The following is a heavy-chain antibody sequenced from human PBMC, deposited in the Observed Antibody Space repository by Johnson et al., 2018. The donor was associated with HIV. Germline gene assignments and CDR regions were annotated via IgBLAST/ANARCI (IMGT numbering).Heavy chain of an antibody. D-gene: IGHD3-10*01. CDR2: IYSGGST. CDR1: GFTVSSNY. CDR3: TTDGAITMVRGVIGEGKAFDI. J-gene: IGHJ3*02. Sequence: VQVVESGGGLIQPGGSLRLSCAASGFTVSSNYMSWVRQAPGKGLEWVSVIYSGGSTYYADSVKGRFTISRDNSKNTLYLQMISLKTEDTAVYYCTTDGAITMVRGVIGEGKAFDIWGQGTMVTVSS. V-gene: IGHV3-53*01.